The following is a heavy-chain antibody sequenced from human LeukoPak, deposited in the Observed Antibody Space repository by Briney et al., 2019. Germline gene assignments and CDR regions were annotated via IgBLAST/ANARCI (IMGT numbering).Heavy chain of an antibody. Sequence: GGSLRLSCAASGFTFSSYGMHWVRQAPGKGLEWVAVISYDGSNKYYADSVKGRFTISRDNSKNTLYLQMNSLRAEDTAVYYCAKDGGGRWYFDYWGQGTLVTVSS. J-gene: IGHJ4*02. D-gene: IGHD4-23*01. CDR2: ISYDGSNK. V-gene: IGHV3-30*18. CDR3: AKDGGGRWYFDY. CDR1: GFTFSSYG.